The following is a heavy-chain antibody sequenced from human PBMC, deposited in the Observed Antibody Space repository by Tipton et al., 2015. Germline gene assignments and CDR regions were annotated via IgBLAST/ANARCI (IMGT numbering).Heavy chain of an antibody. CDR3: ACQDYDSLTRDYQTVDY. D-gene: IGHD3-9*01. CDR2: LYFSGST. V-gene: IGHV4-39*07. Sequence: TLSLTCTVSGDSISSGSYYWAWIRQPPGKGLEWIGSLYFSGSTYYNPSLKSRVTMSRDTSKNQFSLKLTSVTAADTAVYYCACQDYDSLTRDYQTVDYWGQGTLVTVSS. CDR1: GDSISSGSYY. J-gene: IGHJ4*02.